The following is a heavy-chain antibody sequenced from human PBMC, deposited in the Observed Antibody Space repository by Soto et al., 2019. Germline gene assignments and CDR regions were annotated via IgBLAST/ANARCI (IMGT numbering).Heavy chain of an antibody. Sequence: EVQLVETGGGLIQPGGSLRLSCAVSGFTVSSNYISWVRQAPGKGLEWVSLISSGGSAYYADSVKGRFTISRDNSKNTLYLQMNSLRAEDTAVYYCASGVARGRFNYWGQGTLVSVSS. V-gene: IGHV3-53*02. CDR3: ASGVARGRFNY. D-gene: IGHD3-10*01. J-gene: IGHJ4*02. CDR1: GFTVSSNY. CDR2: ISSGGSA.